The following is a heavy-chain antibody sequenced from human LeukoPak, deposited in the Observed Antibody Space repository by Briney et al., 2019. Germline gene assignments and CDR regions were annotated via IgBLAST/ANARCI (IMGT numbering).Heavy chain of an antibody. CDR1: GYTFSDYF. Sequence: ASVKVSCKASGYTFSDYFLHWVRQAPGQGLEWMGWTNSNSGGTRYGQKFQGRVTLTRDTSISTAYMEVTSLTSDDTAVYYCARDDTSLMTEYDCWGQGTLVTVSS. V-gene: IGHV1-2*02. D-gene: IGHD3-16*01. CDR2: TNSNSGGT. CDR3: ARDDTSLMTEYDC. J-gene: IGHJ4*02.